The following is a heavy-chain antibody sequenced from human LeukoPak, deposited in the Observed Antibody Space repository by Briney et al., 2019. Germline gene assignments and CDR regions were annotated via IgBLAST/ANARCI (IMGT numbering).Heavy chain of an antibody. D-gene: IGHD3-22*01. CDR3: ARASGVRYYDSSGYPYWYFDL. CDR2: IYSGGNT. V-gene: IGHV3-53*01. J-gene: IGHJ2*01. Sequence: PGGSLRLSCATSGFIVSSTYMSWVRQAPGKGLEWVSVIYSGGNTYYADSVKGRFTISRDNSKNTLYLQMNGLRVEDTAVYYCARASGVRYYDSSGYPYWYFDLWGRGTLVTVSS. CDR1: GFIVSSTY.